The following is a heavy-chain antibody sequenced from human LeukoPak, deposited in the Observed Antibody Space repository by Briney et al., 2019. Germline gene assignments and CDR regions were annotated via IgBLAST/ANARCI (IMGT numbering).Heavy chain of an antibody. CDR1: GYSFTSYW. V-gene: IGHV5-51*01. CDR2: IYPGDSVI. CDR3: ARTTVTTGAYFQH. Sequence: GESLKISCKGSGYSFTSYWIVWVRQMPGKGLEWMGIIYPGDSVIRYSPSFQGQVTISADKSISTAYLQWSSLKASDTAMYYCARTTVTTGAYFQHWGQGTLVTVSS. D-gene: IGHD4-17*01. J-gene: IGHJ1*01.